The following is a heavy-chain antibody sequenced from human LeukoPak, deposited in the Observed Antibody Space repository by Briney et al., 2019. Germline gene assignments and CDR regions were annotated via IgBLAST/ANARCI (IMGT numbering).Heavy chain of an antibody. CDR3: ARDPYHRLGPPLDL. CDR1: GYTFFSSD. V-gene: IGHV1-18*01. CDR2: ISTSNGDT. Sequence: ASVKVSCKASGYTFFSSDITWVRQAPGQGLEWIGRISTSNGDTSYAAKLQGRVTMTTDTSTSTVYMELGSLTFDDTAVYFCARDPYHRLGPPLDLWGQGTLVTVSS. J-gene: IGHJ5*02. D-gene: IGHD1-14*01.